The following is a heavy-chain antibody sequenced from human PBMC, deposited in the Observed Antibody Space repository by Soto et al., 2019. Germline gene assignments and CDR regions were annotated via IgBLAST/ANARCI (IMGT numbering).Heavy chain of an antibody. CDR1: GFTFSSYA. V-gene: IGHV3-30-3*01. Sequence: PGGSLRLSCAASGFTFSSYAMHWVRQAPGKGLEWVAVISYDGSNKYYADSVKGRFTISRDNSKNTLYLQMNSLRAEDTAVYYCARDKEMATIDAFEIWGQGTMVT. J-gene: IGHJ3*02. D-gene: IGHD5-12*01. CDR2: ISYDGSNK. CDR3: ARDKEMATIDAFEI.